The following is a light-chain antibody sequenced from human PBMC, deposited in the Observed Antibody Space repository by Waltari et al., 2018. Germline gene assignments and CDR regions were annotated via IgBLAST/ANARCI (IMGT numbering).Light chain of an antibody. V-gene: IGLV2-23*02. CDR1: SSEVGGNSR. Sequence: QSALTKPAPVSGSLGRSTTISCTGTSSEVGGNSRAPWYQQHPGKAPKLMISEVSKRPSGVSNRFSGSKSGNTASLTISGLQAEDEADYYCCSYVGSSTRVFGGGTKLTVL. CDR2: EVS. CDR3: CSYVGSSTRV. J-gene: IGLJ2*01.